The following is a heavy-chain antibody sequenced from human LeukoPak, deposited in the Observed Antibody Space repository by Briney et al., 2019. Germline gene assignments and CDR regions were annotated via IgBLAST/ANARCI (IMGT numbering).Heavy chain of an antibody. CDR2: IYYSGST. J-gene: IGHJ4*02. D-gene: IGHD3-10*01. V-gene: IGHV4-59*12. CDR1: GRSISSYY. Sequence: SQTLSLTCTVSGRSISSYYWSWIREHPGKGLGWIGYIYYSGSTYYNPSLKSRVTISVDTSKNQFSLKLSSVTAADTAVYYCARDLVRGVTTGYWGQGTLVTVSS. CDR3: ARDLVRGVTTGY.